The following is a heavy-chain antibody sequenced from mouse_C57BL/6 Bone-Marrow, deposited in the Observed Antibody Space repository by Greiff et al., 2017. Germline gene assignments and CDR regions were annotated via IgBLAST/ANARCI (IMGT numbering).Heavy chain of an antibody. CDR3: ARPEGWYFDV. CDR1: GFTFTDYY. CDR2: IRNKANGYTT. V-gene: IGHV7-3*01. Sequence: EVKLMESGGGLVQPGGSLSLSCAASGFTFTDYYMSWVRQPPGKALEWLGFIRNKANGYTTEYSASVKGRFTISRDNSQSILYLQMNAVRAEDSATYYCARPEGWYFDVWGTGTTVTVSS. J-gene: IGHJ1*03.